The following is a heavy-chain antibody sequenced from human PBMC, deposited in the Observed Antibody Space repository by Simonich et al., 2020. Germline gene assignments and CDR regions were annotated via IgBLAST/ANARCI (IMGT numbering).Heavy chain of an antibody. CDR3: ARGGLGHWYFDL. CDR2: INPNRCST. J-gene: IGHJ2*01. D-gene: IGHD6-25*01. V-gene: IGHV1-2*02. Sequence: QVQLVQSGAEVKKPGASVKVSCKASGYTFTGYYMHWVRQAPGQGLEWMGWINPNRCSTNYAQRLQGRVTMTRDTSSSTAYMGLSRRRSDYTAVYYCARGGLGHWYFDLWGRGTLVTVSS. CDR1: GYTFTGYY.